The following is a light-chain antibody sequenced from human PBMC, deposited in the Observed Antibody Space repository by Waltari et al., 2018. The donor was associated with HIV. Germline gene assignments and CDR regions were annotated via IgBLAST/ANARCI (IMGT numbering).Light chain of an antibody. Sequence: QSVLTQPPSASGTPGQRVTISCSGSSSHIGSNTVNGYQQLPGTAPNLLIYSNNQRPSGVPDRFSGSKSGTSASLAISGLQSEDEADYYCAAWDDSLKGVFGGGTKLTVL. CDR1: SSHIGSNT. CDR3: AAWDDSLKGV. CDR2: SNN. V-gene: IGLV1-44*01. J-gene: IGLJ3*02.